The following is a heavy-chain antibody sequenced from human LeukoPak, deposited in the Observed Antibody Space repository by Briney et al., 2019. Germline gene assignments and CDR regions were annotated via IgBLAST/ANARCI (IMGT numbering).Heavy chain of an antibody. J-gene: IGHJ5*02. V-gene: IGHV4-30-2*01. D-gene: IGHD2-2*01. Sequence: SQTLSLTCTVSGGSISSGGYYWPWIRQPPGKGLEWIGYIYHSGSTYYNPSLKSRVTISVDRSKNQFSLKLSSVTAADTAVYYCARFRDCSSTSCYNWFDPWGQGTLVTVSS. CDR2: IYHSGST. CDR3: ARFRDCSSTSCYNWFDP. CDR1: GGSISSGGYY.